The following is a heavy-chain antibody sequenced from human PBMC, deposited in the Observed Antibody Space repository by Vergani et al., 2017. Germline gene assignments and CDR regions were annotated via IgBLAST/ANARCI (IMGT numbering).Heavy chain of an antibody. Sequence: QVQLVQSGAEVKKPGASVKVSCKASGYTFTDYFMHWVRQALGQGFEWLGWINPNSGGTNYAQKFQGRVTMTRDTSISTAYMELSNLRSNDTAVYYCARVGTSSNRDYFDYWGQGSLVTVSS. J-gene: IGHJ4*02. CDR2: INPNSGGT. V-gene: IGHV1-2*02. CDR1: GYTFTDYF. CDR3: ARVGTSSNRDYFDY. D-gene: IGHD2-2*01.